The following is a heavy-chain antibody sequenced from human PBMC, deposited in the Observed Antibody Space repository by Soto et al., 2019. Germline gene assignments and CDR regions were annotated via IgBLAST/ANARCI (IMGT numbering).Heavy chain of an antibody. V-gene: IGHV3-21*01. CDR3: ARDGGSSWTNWFDP. Sequence: PGGSLRLSCAASGFSFSNYDMAWVRQAPGKGLEWVSSISSSSSYIYYADSVKGRFTISRDNAKNSLYLQMNSLRAEDTAVYYCARDGGSSWTNWFDPWGQGTLVTVS. CDR2: ISSSSSYI. D-gene: IGHD6-13*01. CDR1: GFSFSNYD. J-gene: IGHJ5*02.